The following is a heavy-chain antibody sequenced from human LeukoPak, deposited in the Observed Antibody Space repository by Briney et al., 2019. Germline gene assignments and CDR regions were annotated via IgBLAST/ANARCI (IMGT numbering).Heavy chain of an antibody. CDR3: AKADTMIVVATSSDY. CDR1: GFTFSSYS. V-gene: IGHV3-48*02. J-gene: IGHJ4*02. Sequence: GGSLRLSCAASGFTFSSYSMNWVRQAPGKGLEWVSYISSSSSTIYYADSVKGRFTISRDNAKNSLYLQMNSLRDEDTAVYYCAKADTMIVVATSSDYWGQGTLVTVSS. CDR2: ISSSSSTI. D-gene: IGHD3-22*01.